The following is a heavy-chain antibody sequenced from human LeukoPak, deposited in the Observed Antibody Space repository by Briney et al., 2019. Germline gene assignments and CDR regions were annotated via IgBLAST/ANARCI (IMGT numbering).Heavy chain of an antibody. D-gene: IGHD6-19*01. CDR3: AKDRQSWLVLNYFDS. CDR1: GFTFSGYA. Sequence: GGSLRLSCVASGFTFSGYAMSWVRQAPGKGLEWVSAISGSGGSTHYADSVKGRFTISRDNSKNTVYLQMNSLRADDTAVYFCAKDRQSWLVLNYFDSWGQGSLVTVSS. V-gene: IGHV3-23*01. J-gene: IGHJ4*02. CDR2: ISGSGGST.